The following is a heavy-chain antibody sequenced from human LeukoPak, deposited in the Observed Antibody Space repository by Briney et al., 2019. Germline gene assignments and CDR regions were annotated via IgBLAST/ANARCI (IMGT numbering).Heavy chain of an antibody. Sequence: GESLKISCAASGFTFSNFAMTWVRQAPGKGLEWVSSISGSGGSRYYVASVKGRFTISRDKSKNTLYLQMNNLRAEDTAVYYCAKGVDASGIYYYFYMDVWGKGTTVSVSS. J-gene: IGHJ6*03. CDR2: ISGSGGSR. CDR1: GFTFSNFA. CDR3: AKGVDASGIYYYFYMDV. D-gene: IGHD3-16*01. V-gene: IGHV3-23*01.